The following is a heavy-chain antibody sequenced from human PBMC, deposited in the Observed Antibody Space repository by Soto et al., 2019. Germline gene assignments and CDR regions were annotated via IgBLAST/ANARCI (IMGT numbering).Heavy chain of an antibody. CDR2: IYYSGST. Sequence: SETLSLTCTVSGGSISSSSYYWGWIRQPPGKGLEWIGSIYYSGSTYYNPSLKSRVTISVDTSRNQFSLKLSSVTAADTAVYYCARHFGGWYYYYYYMDVWGKGTTVTVSS. J-gene: IGHJ6*03. CDR3: ARHFGGWYYYYYYMDV. CDR1: GGSISSSSYY. V-gene: IGHV4-39*01. D-gene: IGHD6-19*01.